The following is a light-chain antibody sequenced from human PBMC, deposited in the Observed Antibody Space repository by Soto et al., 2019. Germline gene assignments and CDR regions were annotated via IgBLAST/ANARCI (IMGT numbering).Light chain of an antibody. CDR3: SSYAGSNNLV. V-gene: IGLV2-8*01. Sequence: QSALTQPPSASGSPGQSVTISCTGTSSDVGVYNYVSWYQQHPGKAPKHMIYEVSKRPSGVPDRFSGSKSGNTASLTVSGLQAEDEADYYCSSYAGSNNLVFCGVTKLTVL. J-gene: IGLJ2*01. CDR2: EVS. CDR1: SSDVGVYNY.